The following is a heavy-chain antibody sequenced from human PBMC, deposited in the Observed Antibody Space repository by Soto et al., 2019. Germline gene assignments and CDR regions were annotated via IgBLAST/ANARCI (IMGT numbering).Heavy chain of an antibody. CDR1: GGSFSGYY. J-gene: IGHJ5*02. V-gene: IGHV4-34*01. CDR2: INHSGST. CDR3: ARGLRWLRFGWFDP. Sequence: QVQLQQWGAGLLKPSETLSLTCAVYGGSFSGYYWSWIRQPPGKGLEWIGEINHSGSTNYNPSLKSRVTISVDTSKNQFSLKLSSVTAADTAVYYCARGLRWLRFGWFDPWGQGTLVTVSS. D-gene: IGHD5-12*01.